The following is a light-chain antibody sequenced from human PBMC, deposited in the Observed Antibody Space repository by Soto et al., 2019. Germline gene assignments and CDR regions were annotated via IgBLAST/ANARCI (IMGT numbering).Light chain of an antibody. V-gene: IGLV7-46*01. CDR3: CLSHGGVVV. CDR1: TGAVTSGHW. J-gene: IGLJ2*01. Sequence: QAVVTQESSLTVSPGGTVTVTCGSSTGAVTSGHWPYWFQQRPGQAPRTLIYDTNIKHSWTPGRFSGSLLGGKAALTLSGAQPEDESDYYCCLSHGGVVVFGGGTKLTVL. CDR2: DTN.